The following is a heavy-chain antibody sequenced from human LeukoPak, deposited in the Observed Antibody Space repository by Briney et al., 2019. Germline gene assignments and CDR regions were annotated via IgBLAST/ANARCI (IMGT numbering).Heavy chain of an antibody. CDR1: GGSISSRSYY. V-gene: IGHV4-39*07. CDR3: AREAQENNWFAP. Sequence: SETLSLTCTVSGGSISSRSYYWGWIRQPPGKGLEWIGSIYHSGSTYYNPSLKSRVTISVDTSKNQFSLKLSSVTAADTAVYYCAREAQENNWFAPWGQGTLVTVSS. CDR2: IYHSGST. J-gene: IGHJ5*02.